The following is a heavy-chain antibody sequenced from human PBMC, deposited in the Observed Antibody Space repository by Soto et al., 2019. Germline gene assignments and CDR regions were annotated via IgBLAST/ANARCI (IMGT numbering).Heavy chain of an antibody. CDR1: GFTFSSYW. D-gene: IGHD5-18*01. CDR2: IKQDGSEK. CDR3: ARDREAAMQYFDL. Sequence: EVQLVESGGGLVQPGGSLRLSCAASGFTFSSYWMSWVRQAPGKGLEWVANIKQDGSEKYYVDSVKGRLTISRDNAKNSLYLQMNSLRAEDTAVYYCARDREAAMQYFDLWGRGTLVTVSS. J-gene: IGHJ2*01. V-gene: IGHV3-7*01.